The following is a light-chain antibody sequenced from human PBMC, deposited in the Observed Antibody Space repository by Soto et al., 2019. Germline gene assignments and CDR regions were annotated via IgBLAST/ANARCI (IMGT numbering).Light chain of an antibody. V-gene: IGKV3-20*01. CDR3: QNYDTSPT. CDR2: GAS. J-gene: IGKJ1*01. Sequence: EIVLTQSPGTLSLSAGERVTLSCRASQSVGSSYLAWYQQKPGQAPTVLIYGASSRATGIPDRFSGSGSGTDFTLTISRLEPEDFAVYYCQNYDTSPTFGQGTKVEI. CDR1: QSVGSSY.